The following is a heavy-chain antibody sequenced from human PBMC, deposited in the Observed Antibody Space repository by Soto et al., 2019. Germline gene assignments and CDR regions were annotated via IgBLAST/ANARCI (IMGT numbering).Heavy chain of an antibody. CDR1: GGSXSSGGYY. Sequence: TLSLTCTVSGGSXSSGGYYWSWIRQHPGKGLEWIGYIYYSGSTYYNPSLKSRVTISVDASKNQFSLKLSSVTAADTAVYYCARDLGRGYCSGGSCLPPYYYYYMDVWGKGTTVTVSS. D-gene: IGHD2-15*01. J-gene: IGHJ6*03. V-gene: IGHV4-31*03. CDR2: IYYSGST. CDR3: ARDLGRGYCSGGSCLPPYYYYYMDV.